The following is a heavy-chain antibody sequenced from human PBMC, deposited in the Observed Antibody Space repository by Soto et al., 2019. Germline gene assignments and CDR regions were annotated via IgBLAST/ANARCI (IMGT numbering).Heavy chain of an antibody. V-gene: IGHV4-59*12. CDR1: GGSMISYY. J-gene: IGHJ5*02. CDR3: ARETYGDYVGYFDP. CDR2: IYYAGST. Sequence: PSETLSLTCTVSGGSMISYYWSWIRQPPGRGLEWIGFIYYAGSTKYNPSLNSRVTISVDTSKNQFSLTVRSVTAADTAVYYCARETYGDYVGYFDPWGQGIQVTVSS. D-gene: IGHD4-17*01.